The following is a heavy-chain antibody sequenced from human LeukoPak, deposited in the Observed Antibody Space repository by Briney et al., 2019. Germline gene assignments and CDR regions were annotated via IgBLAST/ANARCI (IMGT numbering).Heavy chain of an antibody. CDR2: IIPIFGTA. J-gene: IGHJ4*02. V-gene: IGHV1-69*13. CDR1: GGTFNSYA. Sequence: AASVNVSCKASGGTFNSYAISWVRQAPGQGLEWMGGIIPIFGTANYAQKFQGRVTITADESTSTAYMELSSLRSEDTAVYYCARHSGWYVFDYWGQGTLVTVSS. D-gene: IGHD6-19*01. CDR3: ARHSGWYVFDY.